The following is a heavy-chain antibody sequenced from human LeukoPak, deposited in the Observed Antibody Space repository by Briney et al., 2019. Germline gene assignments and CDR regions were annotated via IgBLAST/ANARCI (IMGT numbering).Heavy chain of an antibody. CDR1: GGSFSGYY. J-gene: IGHJ5*02. D-gene: IGHD2-15*01. V-gene: IGHV4-34*01. Sequence: PSETLSPTCAVYGGSFSGYYWSWIRQPPGKGLEWIGEINHSGSTNYNPSLKSRVTISVDTSKNQFSLKLSSVTAADTAVYYCARGRGYCSGGSCPRRGNWFDPWGQRTLVTVSS. CDR3: ARGRGYCSGGSCPRRGNWFDP. CDR2: INHSGST.